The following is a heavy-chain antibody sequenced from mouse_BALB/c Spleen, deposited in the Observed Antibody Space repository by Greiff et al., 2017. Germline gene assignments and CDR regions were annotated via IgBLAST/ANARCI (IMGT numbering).Heavy chain of an antibody. CDR2: ISYSGST. J-gene: IGHJ1*01. CDR1: GYSITSDYA. Sequence: VQLQESGPGLVKPSQSLSLTCTVTGYSITSDYAWNWIRQFPGNKLEWMGYISYSGSTSYNPSLKSRISITRDTSKNQFFLQLNSVTTEDTATYYCARSWLWYFDVWGAGTTVTVSS. V-gene: IGHV3-2*02. CDR3: ARSWLWYFDV.